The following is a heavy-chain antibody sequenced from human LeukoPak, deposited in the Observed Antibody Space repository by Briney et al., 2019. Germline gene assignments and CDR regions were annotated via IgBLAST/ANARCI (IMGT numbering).Heavy chain of an antibody. CDR2: ISSSGGTT. CDR3: ASPGSYYNSGYS. Sequence: GGSLRLSCAASGFTFSSYAMNWVRQAPGKGLEWVAAISSSGGTTYNADSVRGRFTISRDISENTFFLQMNSLRAEDTAVYYCASPGSYYNSGYSWGQGALVTVSS. V-gene: IGHV3-23*01. D-gene: IGHD3-10*01. J-gene: IGHJ4*02. CDR1: GFTFSSYA.